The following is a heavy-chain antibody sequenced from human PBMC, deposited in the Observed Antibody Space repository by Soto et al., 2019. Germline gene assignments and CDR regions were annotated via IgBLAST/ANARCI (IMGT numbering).Heavy chain of an antibody. D-gene: IGHD3-22*01. Sequence: LRLSCAASGFTFISYGMHWVRQAPGKGLEWVAVISYDGSNKYYADSVKGRFTISRDNSKNTLYLQMNSLRAEDTAVYCCAKSVRYYDSSGALDYWGQGTLVTVSS. V-gene: IGHV3-30*18. CDR2: ISYDGSNK. CDR1: GFTFISYG. CDR3: AKSVRYYDSSGALDY. J-gene: IGHJ4*02.